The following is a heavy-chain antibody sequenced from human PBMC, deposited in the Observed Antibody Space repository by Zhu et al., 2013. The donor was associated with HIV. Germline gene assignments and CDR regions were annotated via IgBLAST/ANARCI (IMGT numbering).Heavy chain of an antibody. CDR1: GYTFTKYN. V-gene: IGHV1-2*02. CDR3: ARDGPPPRAFDI. CDR2: ISPNSGDT. Sequence: QVQLVQSGAEVKKPGASVKVSCKASGYTFTKYNINWVRQATGQGLEWMGWISPNSGDTNYAQQFQGRVTMTRDTSISTAYMELSRLTSDDSTVYYCARDGPPPRAFDIWGQGTMVTVSS. J-gene: IGHJ3*02.